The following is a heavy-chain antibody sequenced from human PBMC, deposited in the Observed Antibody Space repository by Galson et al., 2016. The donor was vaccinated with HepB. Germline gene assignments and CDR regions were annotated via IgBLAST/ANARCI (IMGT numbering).Heavy chain of an antibody. J-gene: IGHJ6*02. CDR1: GYTFISYA. V-gene: IGHV7-4-1*01. CDR3: VRGCSSTGCYWV. Sequence: SVKVSCKASGYTFISYAMNWVRQAPGQGLEWMGWINTNTGNPTYAQGFTGRFVSSLDTSVNTAYLQISSLMAEDTAVYYCVRGCSSTGCYWVWGQGTTVTGSS. CDR2: INTNTGNP. D-gene: IGHD2-2*01.